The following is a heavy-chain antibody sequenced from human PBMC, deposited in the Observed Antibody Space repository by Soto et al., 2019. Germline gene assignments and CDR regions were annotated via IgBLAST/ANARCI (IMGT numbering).Heavy chain of an antibody. D-gene: IGHD3-22*01. CDR3: VRDWTHYDSSGPGDY. V-gene: IGHV1-3*01. CDR1: GYTFTSYP. Sequence: ASVKVSCKASGYTFTSYPMHWVRQAPGQGLEWMGWINAGNGDTKYSQKFQGRVTITRDTSAITAYMERSSLRSEDTAVYYCVRDWTHYDSSGPGDYWGQGTLVTVSS. CDR2: INAGNGDT. J-gene: IGHJ4*02.